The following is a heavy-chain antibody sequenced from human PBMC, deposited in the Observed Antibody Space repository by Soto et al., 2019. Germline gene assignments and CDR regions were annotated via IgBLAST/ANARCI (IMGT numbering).Heavy chain of an antibody. CDR2: ISTSGTT. V-gene: IGHV4-4*07. Sequence: WTWIRQPAGKGLEWIWRISTSGTTNYNPSLKSRVTMSVDTSKNQFSLKLNSVTAADTAVYYCARDRTVRGDWFDPWGQGTLVTVSS. CDR3: ARDRTVRGDWFDP. D-gene: IGHD3-10*01. J-gene: IGHJ5*02.